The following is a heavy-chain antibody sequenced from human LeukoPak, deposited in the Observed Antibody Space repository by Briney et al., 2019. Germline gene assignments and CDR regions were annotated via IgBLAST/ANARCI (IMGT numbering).Heavy chain of an antibody. CDR2: SYTCGST. CDR1: GGSISSYY. J-gene: IGHJ5*02. D-gene: IGHD3-22*01. V-gene: IGHV4-4*09. CDR3: ARHVYYDSNLWWFVP. Sequence: SETLSLTCTVSGGSISSYYWSWIRQPPGKGLEWIGYSYTCGSTNYNHSLKSRVTISVDTAKYQFSLKLSSVTAADTAVYYCARHVYYDSNLWWFVPWGQGTLVTVSS.